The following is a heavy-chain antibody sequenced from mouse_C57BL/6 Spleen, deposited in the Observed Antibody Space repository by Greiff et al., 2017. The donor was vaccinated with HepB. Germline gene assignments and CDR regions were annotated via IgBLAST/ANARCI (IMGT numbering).Heavy chain of an antibody. CDR1: GYTFTSYW. V-gene: IGHV1-59*01. CDR3: ARDSNYVDYATDY. D-gene: IGHD2-5*01. CDR2: IDPSDSYT. J-gene: IGHJ4*01. Sequence: QVQLQQPGAELVRPGTSVKLSCKASGYTFTSYWMHWVKQRPGQGLEWIGVIDPSDSYTNYNQKFKGKATLTVDTSSSTAYMQLSSLTSEDSAVYYCARDSNYVDYATDYWGQGTSVTVSS.